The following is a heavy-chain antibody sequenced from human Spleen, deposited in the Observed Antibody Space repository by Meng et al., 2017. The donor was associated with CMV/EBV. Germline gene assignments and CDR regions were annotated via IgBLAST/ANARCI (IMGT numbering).Heavy chain of an antibody. Sequence: ASVKVSCKASGYTFTGHYVHWVRQAPGQGLEWMGWINPNSGGTNYAQKFQGRVTMTRDTSISTAYMELSRLRSDDTAVYYCARSRITGEGYLDYWGQGTLVTVSS. CDR2: INPNSGGT. V-gene: IGHV1-2*02. CDR3: ARSRITGEGYLDY. J-gene: IGHJ4*02. D-gene: IGHD7-27*01. CDR1: GYTFTGHY.